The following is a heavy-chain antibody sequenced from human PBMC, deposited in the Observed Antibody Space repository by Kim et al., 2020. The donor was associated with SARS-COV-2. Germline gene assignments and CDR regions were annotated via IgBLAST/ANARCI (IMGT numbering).Heavy chain of an antibody. J-gene: IGHJ6*02. CDR3: ARENHYYGMDV. Sequence: ASVKVSCQASGYNLTNYGMHWVRQAPGQRLEWMGWSNAGKGDTEYSQEFQGRVTITRDTSANTAYMELSSVRSEDMAVYYCARENHYYGMDVWGQGTTVTVSS. CDR1: GYNLTNYG. CDR2: SNAGKGDT. V-gene: IGHV1-3*02.